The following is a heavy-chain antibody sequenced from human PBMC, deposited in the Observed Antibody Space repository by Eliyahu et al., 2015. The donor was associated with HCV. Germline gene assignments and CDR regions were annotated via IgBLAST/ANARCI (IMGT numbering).Heavy chain of an antibody. CDR3: TTSPHYPNSGQWVHIDY. J-gene: IGHJ4*02. V-gene: IGHV3-15*01. CDR1: GXTFDKAX. D-gene: IGHD4-11*01. CDR2: IKSKSDGETI. Sequence: QLVESGGGLVXPGGSLRLSCAXSGXTFDKAXMXWVRQTPGKGLGWLGRIKSKSDGETIDYAXPVRGRFTISRDDSERTLYLQMNSLEKEDTAVYYCTTSPHYPNSGQWVHIDYWGQGTLVTVSS.